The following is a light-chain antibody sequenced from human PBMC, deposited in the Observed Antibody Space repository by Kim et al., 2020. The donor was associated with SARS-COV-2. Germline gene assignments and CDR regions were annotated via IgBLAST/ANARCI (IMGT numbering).Light chain of an antibody. CDR1: QSVRSN. J-gene: IGKJ2*01. CDR2: AAS. V-gene: IGKV3-15*01. CDR3: QQYTNWPPEYT. Sequence: EIVMTQSPATLSVSPGERATLSCRASQSVRSNLAWYQQKPSQAPRLIIYAASTRATGIPARFSGSGSGTEFTLTISSLQYEDFAVYYCQQYTNWPPEYTFGQGTKLEI.